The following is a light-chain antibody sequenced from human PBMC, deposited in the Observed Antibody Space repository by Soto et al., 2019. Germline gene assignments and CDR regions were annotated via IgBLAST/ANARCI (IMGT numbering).Light chain of an antibody. V-gene: IGKV3-15*01. Sequence: EIVVTQSPATLSVSPGERVTLSCRASQSVSSSLDWYQQRPGQAPRLLIYDTSTRAPGIATRFSGSGSGTEFNLTISSLQYEDVAVYYCQQYVHWPPGTFGQGTMVEIK. CDR2: DTS. CDR1: QSVSSS. CDR3: QQYVHWPPGT. J-gene: IGKJ1*01.